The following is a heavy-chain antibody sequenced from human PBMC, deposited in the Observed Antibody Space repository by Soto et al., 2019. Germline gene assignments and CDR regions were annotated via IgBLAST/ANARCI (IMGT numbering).Heavy chain of an antibody. J-gene: IGHJ4*02. CDR3: ARTDSYYYDSSGYYRWFDY. Sequence: PVGSLRLSCAASGFTFSSYAMHWVRQAPGKGLEWVAVISYDGSNKYYADSVKGRFTISRDNSKNTLYLQMNSLRAEDTAVYYCARTDSYYYDSSGYYRWFDYWGQGTLVTVSS. CDR2: ISYDGSNK. D-gene: IGHD3-22*01. CDR1: GFTFSSYA. V-gene: IGHV3-30-3*01.